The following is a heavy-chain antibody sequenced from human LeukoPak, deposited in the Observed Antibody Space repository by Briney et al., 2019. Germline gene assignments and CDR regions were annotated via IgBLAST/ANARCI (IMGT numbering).Heavy chain of an antibody. Sequence: GGSLRLSGVGSGFTISGHAMSWVRQAPAKGLEWVSITVAGYSETHYADSVRGRFTISRDDSSNTLSLEMNSLRADDTGTYYCVKDFCRGGNCPFPFFDSWGQGTVVTVSS. J-gene: IGHJ4*02. CDR3: VKDFCRGGNCPFPFFDS. CDR1: GFTISGHA. D-gene: IGHD4-23*01. V-gene: IGHV3-23*01. CDR2: TVAGYSET.